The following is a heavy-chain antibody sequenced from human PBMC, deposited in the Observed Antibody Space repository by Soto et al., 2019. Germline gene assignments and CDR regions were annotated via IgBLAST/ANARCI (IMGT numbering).Heavy chain of an antibody. D-gene: IGHD3-10*01. V-gene: IGHV3-11*01. Sequence: GGSLRLSCAASGFTFSDYYMSWIRQAPGKGLEWVSYISSSGSTIYYADSVKGRFTISRDNAKNSLYLQMNSLRAEDTAVYYCASDVLSVRGVIMPATLDYWGHGTLVTVSS. CDR2: ISSSGSTI. CDR1: GFTFSDYY. CDR3: ASDVLSVRGVIMPATLDY. J-gene: IGHJ4*01.